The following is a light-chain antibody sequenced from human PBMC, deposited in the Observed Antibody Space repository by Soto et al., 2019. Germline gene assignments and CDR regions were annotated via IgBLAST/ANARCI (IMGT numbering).Light chain of an antibody. Sequence: QSVLTQPASVSGSPGQSITISCTGTSRDVGGYNYVSWYQQHPGKAPKLMIYDVSDRPSGVSSRFSGSKSGNTASLTISGLQAEDEADYYCASYTTTNTLGYVFGTGTKVTVL. CDR2: DVS. CDR1: SRDVGGYNY. J-gene: IGLJ1*01. V-gene: IGLV2-14*01. CDR3: ASYTTTNTLGYV.